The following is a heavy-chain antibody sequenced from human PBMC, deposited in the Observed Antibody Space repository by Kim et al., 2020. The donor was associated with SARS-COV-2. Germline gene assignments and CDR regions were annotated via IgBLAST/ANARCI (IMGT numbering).Heavy chain of an antibody. CDR1: GFTFSSYA. Sequence: GGSLRLSCAASGFTFSSYAMSWVRQAPGKGLELVSAISGSGGSTYYADSVKGRFTISRDNSKNTLYLQMNSLRAEDTAVYYCAKDDGWFGELYGDYWGQGTLVTVSS. D-gene: IGHD3-10*01. CDR2: ISGSGGST. CDR3: AKDDGWFGELYGDY. V-gene: IGHV3-23*01. J-gene: IGHJ4*02.